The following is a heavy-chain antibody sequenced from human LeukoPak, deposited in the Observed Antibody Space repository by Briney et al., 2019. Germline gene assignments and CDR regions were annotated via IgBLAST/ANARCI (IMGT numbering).Heavy chain of an antibody. CDR3: ARETRLLDNYYMDV. CDR1: GYTFTSYD. CDR2: MNPNSGNT. D-gene: IGHD3-3*01. Sequence: EASVKVSCKASGYTFTSYDINWVRQATGQGLEWMGWMNPNSGNTGYAQKFQGRVTITADKSTSTAYMELSSLRSEDTAVYYCARETRLLDNYYMDVWGKGTTVTVSS. V-gene: IGHV1-8*01. J-gene: IGHJ6*03.